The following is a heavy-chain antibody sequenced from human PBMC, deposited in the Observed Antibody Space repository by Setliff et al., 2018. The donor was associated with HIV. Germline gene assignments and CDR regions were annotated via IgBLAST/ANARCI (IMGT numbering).Heavy chain of an antibody. Sequence: ASVKVSCKASGYTFTSYYMHWVRQAPGQGLEWMGIINPSSGSTTYAQKFQGRVTMTRDTSTNTAYMELGSLRSEDTAVYYCASFVFRDSTDEYYRPPGDHPLYYFDYWAQGTLVTVSS. CDR3: ASFVFRDSTDEYYRPPGDHPLYYFDY. D-gene: IGHD3-10*01. V-gene: IGHV1-46*01. J-gene: IGHJ4*02. CDR1: GYTFTSYY. CDR2: INPSSGST.